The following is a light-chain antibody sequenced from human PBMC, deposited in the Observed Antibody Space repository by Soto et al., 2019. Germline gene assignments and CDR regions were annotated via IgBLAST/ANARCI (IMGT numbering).Light chain of an antibody. CDR3: SSYTRSSLYV. J-gene: IGLJ1*01. CDR2: DVS. CDR1: NNDVGGYES. V-gene: IGLV2-14*01. Sequence: QSALTQPASVSGSPGQSITMSCTGTNNDVGGYESVSWYQQHSGRAPRLIIYDVSNRPSGVSGRFSGSKFGNTASLTISGLQAEDEADYYCSSYTRSSLYVFGTGTKLPVL.